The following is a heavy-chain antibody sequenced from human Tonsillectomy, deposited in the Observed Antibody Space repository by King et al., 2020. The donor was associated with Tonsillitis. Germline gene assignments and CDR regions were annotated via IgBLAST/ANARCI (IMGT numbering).Heavy chain of an antibody. Sequence: VQLVESGGGLVQPGGSLRLSCAASGLTFSIYWMGWVRQAPGKGLEWVANIKHDGSETYYVGSVKGRFTISRDNAKNSLYLQMNSLRADDTAVYYCARRLVDATSFDYWGQGTLVTVSS. D-gene: IGHD2-15*01. CDR1: GLTFSIYW. V-gene: IGHV3-7*01. J-gene: IGHJ4*02. CDR2: IKHDGSET. CDR3: ARRLVDATSFDY.